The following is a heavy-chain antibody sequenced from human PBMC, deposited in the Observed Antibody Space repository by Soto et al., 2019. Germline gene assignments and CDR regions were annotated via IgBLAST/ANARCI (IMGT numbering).Heavy chain of an antibody. CDR2: IYPGDSDT. D-gene: IGHD6-19*01. CDR3: ARRLSTGWFFDF. CDR1: GYSFTSYW. J-gene: IGHJ4*02. Sequence: PGESLKISCKGSGYSFTSYWIGWVRQMPGKGLEWMGIIYPGDSDTRYSPSFQGQVAFSADKSISTAYLPWSGLKASDTAIYYCARRLSTGWFFDFWGQGTLVTVSS. V-gene: IGHV5-51*01.